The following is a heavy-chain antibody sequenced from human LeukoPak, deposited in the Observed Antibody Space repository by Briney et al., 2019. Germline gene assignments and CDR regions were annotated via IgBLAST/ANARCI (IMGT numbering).Heavy chain of an antibody. D-gene: IGHD4-17*01. CDR1: GFTFSGYS. V-gene: IGHV3-21*01. Sequence: GGSLRFSCAASGFTFSGYSMNWVRQGPGKGLEWVSSLSSSISYIYYADSVKGRFTISRDNAKSSLYLQMNSLRAEDTAVYYCARYSTTVTSYFDSWGQGTLVTVSS. CDR3: ARYSTTVTSYFDS. CDR2: LSSSISYI. J-gene: IGHJ4*02.